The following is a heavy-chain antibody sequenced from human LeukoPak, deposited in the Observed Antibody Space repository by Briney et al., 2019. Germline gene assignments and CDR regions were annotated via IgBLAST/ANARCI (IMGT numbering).Heavy chain of an antibody. CDR2: IYYTGST. CDR3: ARGRRDGYNPDAFDI. J-gene: IGHJ3*02. CDR1: GGSISSHY. D-gene: IGHD5-24*01. Sequence: SETLSLTCTVSGGSISSHYLSWIRQPPGKGLDWMRYIYYTGSTKYIPSLKSRVAMSVDTSRKQFSLKLSSVTAADTAVYYCARGRRDGYNPDAFDIWGQGTVVSVSS. V-gene: IGHV4-59*11.